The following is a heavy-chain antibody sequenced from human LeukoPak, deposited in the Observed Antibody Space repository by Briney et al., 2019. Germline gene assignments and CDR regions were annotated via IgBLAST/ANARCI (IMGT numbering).Heavy chain of an antibody. D-gene: IGHD2-2*01. CDR1: GYTFTSNY. Sequence: ASVKVSCKASGYTFTSNYIHWVRQAPGQGLEWLGVINPSGGSTTYAQKFQGRVTMTRDTSTSTVYMDLYSLRSEDTAVYYCARGGCSSISCEGDYWGQGTLVTVSP. V-gene: IGHV1-46*01. CDR2: INPSGGST. J-gene: IGHJ4*02. CDR3: ARGGCSSISCEGDY.